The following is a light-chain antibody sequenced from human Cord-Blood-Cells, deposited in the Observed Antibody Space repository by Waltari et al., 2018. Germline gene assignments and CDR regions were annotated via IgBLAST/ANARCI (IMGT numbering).Light chain of an antibody. CDR1: QSISRY. CDR2: AAS. CDR3: QQSYSIPRT. Sequence: DIQMTQSPSSLSASVGDRVTITCRASQSISRYLNWYQQKQGTASKLLIYAASSLQSGVLSMFSGSGAVTDFSFTITSLQPEYFATYYCQQSYSIPRTFEEGTNVEIK. V-gene: IGKV1-39*01. J-gene: IGKJ1*01.